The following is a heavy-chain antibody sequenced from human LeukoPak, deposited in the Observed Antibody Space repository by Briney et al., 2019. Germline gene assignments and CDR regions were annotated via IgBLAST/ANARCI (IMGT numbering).Heavy chain of an antibody. CDR2: IHSSGGS. J-gene: IGHJ4*02. CDR3: ARLGSYHDF. V-gene: IGHV4-4*09. Sequence: SETLSLTCTVSGASISNYYWSWIRQTPEKGLEWMGHIHSSGGSSYYPSLKSRLTLSIDTSRNQHSLKQPSVTAVDTAVYFCARLGSYHDFWGQGALVTVSS. CDR1: GASISNYY. D-gene: IGHD1-26*01.